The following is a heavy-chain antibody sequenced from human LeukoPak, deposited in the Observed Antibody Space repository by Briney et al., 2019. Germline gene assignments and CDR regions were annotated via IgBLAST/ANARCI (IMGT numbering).Heavy chain of an antibody. Sequence: GASVKVSCKASGYTFTSYDINWVRQATGQGLEWMGWMNPNSGNTGYAQKFQGRVTMTRNTSISTAYMELSSLRPEDTAVYYCARAVKYYDILTGYYDRADYYYYYMDVWGKGTTVTISS. J-gene: IGHJ6*03. CDR2: MNPNSGNT. V-gene: IGHV1-8*01. CDR3: ARAVKYYDILTGYYDRADYYYYYMDV. CDR1: GYTFTSYD. D-gene: IGHD3-9*01.